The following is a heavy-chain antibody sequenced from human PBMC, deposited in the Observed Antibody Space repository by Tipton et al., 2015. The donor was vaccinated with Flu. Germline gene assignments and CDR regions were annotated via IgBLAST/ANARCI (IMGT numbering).Heavy chain of an antibody. J-gene: IGHJ3*02. CDR3: ARALNSGREYTFDI. D-gene: IGHD1-26*01. CDR2: IYYSGST. Sequence: TLSLTCTVSGGSISSSLYYWGWIRQPPGKGLEWIGSIYYSGSTYYNPSLRSRVTISVDTTKNLFSLNLSSVTATDTAVYYCARALNSGREYTFDIWGRGTVVTVSS. V-gene: IGHV4-39*07. CDR1: GGSISSSLYY.